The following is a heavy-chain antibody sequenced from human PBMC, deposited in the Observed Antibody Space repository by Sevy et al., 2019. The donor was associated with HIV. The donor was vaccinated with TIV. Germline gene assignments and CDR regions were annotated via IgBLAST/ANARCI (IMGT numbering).Heavy chain of an antibody. CDR3: STDIVVQSGYSYDFSRINPDFSHSSGADV. Sequence: GGSLRLSCAASGFTFRNAWMTWVRQVPGKGLEWVGRIVNNPDGGTADYAAPVKGRFTISRDDSKNLLYLQMSSLKTEDTAVYYCSTDIVVQSGYSYDFSRINPDFSHSSGADVWGQGTTVTVSS. CDR1: GFTFRNAW. CDR2: IVNNPDGGTA. V-gene: IGHV3-15*04. D-gene: IGHD5-18*01. J-gene: IGHJ6*02.